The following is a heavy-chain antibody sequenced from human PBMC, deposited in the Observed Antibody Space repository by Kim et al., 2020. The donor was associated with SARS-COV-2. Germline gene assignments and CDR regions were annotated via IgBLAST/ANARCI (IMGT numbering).Heavy chain of an antibody. CDR2: T. D-gene: IGHD3-16*01. Sequence: TFYTYSVKGRFTICRDDSKKTLFLQMNSLRAEDTAVYYCAKDAAEVGLFDYWGQGTLVTVSS. CDR3: AKDAAEVGLFDY. J-gene: IGHJ4*02. V-gene: IGHV3-23*01.